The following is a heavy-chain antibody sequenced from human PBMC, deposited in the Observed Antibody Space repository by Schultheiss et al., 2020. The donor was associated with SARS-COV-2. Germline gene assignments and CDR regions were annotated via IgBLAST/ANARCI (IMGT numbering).Heavy chain of an antibody. CDR1: GFTFKTYW. CDR2: ITRSGLDT. V-gene: IGHV3-21*01. CDR3: ATQRYCPGGVCLWGNDY. J-gene: IGHJ4*02. Sequence: GGSLRLSCAASGFTFKTYWMHWVRQAPGKGLEWVSSITRSGLDTYYADSVKGRFTISRDNTNNSLFLQMNSLRAEDTAVYYCATQRYCPGGVCLWGNDYWGQGTLVTVSS. D-gene: IGHD2-8*02.